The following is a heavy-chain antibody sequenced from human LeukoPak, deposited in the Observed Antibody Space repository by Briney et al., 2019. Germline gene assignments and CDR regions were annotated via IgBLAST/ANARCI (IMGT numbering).Heavy chain of an antibody. V-gene: IGHV1-18*01. CDR2: ISAYSGNT. CDR1: GYTFSSYS. J-gene: IGHJ4*02. CDR3: ARASYCSDGSCYSDY. D-gene: IGHD2-15*01. Sequence: ASVKVSCMDSGYTFSSYSISWVRQAPGQGLEWMGWISAYSGNTIYAQKVKGRVTMTTDTSTSTAYMELRSLKSDDTAVYYCARASYCSDGSCYSDYWGQGTLVTVSS.